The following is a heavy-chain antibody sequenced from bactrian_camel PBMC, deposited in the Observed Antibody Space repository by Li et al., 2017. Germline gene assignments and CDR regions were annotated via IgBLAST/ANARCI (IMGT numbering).Heavy chain of an antibody. CDR1: GSSVSDYS. CDR2: LDTSGVT. V-gene: IGHV3S53*01. CDR3: AADAVNLQLARGYNY. Sequence: VQLVESGGGSVQAGGSLTLSCAGSGSSVSDYSMGWFHQYPGREREAVATLDTSGVTRYADSNKGRFTISKDNAKNTLYLQMNNLKVEDTAMYYCAADAVNLQLARGYNYWGQGTQVTVS. J-gene: IGHJ4*01. D-gene: IGHD6*01.